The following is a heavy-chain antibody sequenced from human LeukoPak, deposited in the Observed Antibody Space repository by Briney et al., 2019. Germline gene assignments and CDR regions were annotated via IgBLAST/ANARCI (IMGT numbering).Heavy chain of an antibody. J-gene: IGHJ4*02. D-gene: IGHD7-27*01. Sequence: GGSLRVSCAASGCTFDDYAMHWVRQAPGKGLEWVSGISWNSGSIGYADSVKGRFTISRDNAKNSLYLQMNSLRAEDTAVYYCARDLNWETYWGQGTLVSVSS. CDR2: ISWNSGSI. CDR3: ARDLNWETY. CDR1: GCTFDDYA. V-gene: IGHV3-9*01.